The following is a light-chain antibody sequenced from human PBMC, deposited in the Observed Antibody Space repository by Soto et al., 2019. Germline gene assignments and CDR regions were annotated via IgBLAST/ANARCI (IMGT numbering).Light chain of an antibody. J-gene: IGKJ2*01. CDR1: QSLSDY. CDR3: QQSHSTPTYT. Sequence: DIQMTQSPSSLSADVGDRVTITCRASQSLSDYLNWYQQKPGKAPKLLIYGTSTLESEVSSRFSGSGSGTEFTLTIRNVQPEDFATYYCQQSHSTPTYTFGQGTKLEIK. CDR2: GTS. V-gene: IGKV1-39*01.